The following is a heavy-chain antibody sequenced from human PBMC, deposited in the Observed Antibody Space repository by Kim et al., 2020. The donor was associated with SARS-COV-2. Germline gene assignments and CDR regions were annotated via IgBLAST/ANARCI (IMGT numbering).Heavy chain of an antibody. CDR2: ISGSGGST. J-gene: IGHJ4*02. V-gene: IGHV3-23*01. D-gene: IGHD6-19*01. CDR1: GFTFSSYA. CDR3: AKADSSGWYGGHFDY. Sequence: GGSLRLSCAASGFTFSSYAMSWVRQAPGKGLEWVSAISGSGGSTYYADSVKGRFTISRDNSKNTLYLQMNSLRAEDTAVYYCAKADSSGWYGGHFDYWGQGTLVTVSS.